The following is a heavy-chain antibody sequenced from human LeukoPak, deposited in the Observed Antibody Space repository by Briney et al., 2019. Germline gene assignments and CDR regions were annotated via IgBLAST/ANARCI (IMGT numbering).Heavy chain of an antibody. Sequence: PGGSLRLSCAASGFTFGSYAMSWVRQAPGKGLEWVSAISRSGGSTYYADSVKGRFTISRDNSKNTLYLQMNSLRAEDTAVYYCAKEIPYGIVVVPAATDWGQGTLVTVSS. D-gene: IGHD2-2*01. J-gene: IGHJ4*02. CDR1: GFTFGSYA. CDR3: AKEIPYGIVVVPAATD. CDR2: ISRSGGST. V-gene: IGHV3-23*01.